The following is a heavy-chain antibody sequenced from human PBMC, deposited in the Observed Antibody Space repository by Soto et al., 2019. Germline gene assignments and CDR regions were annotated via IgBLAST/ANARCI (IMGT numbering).Heavy chain of an antibody. CDR3: ARSRMTTYDY. CDR2: IYYSGST. CDR1: GGSISSGGYY. D-gene: IGHD4-17*01. Sequence: SETLSLTCTVSGGSISSGGYYWSWIRQHPGKGLEWIGYIYYSGSTCYNPSLKSRVTISVDTSKNQFSLKLSSVTAADTAVYYCARSRMTTYDYWGQGTLVTVSS. J-gene: IGHJ4*02. V-gene: IGHV4-31*03.